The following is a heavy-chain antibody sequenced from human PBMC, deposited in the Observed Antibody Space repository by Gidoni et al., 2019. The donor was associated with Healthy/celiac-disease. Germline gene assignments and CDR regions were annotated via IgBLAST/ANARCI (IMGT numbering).Heavy chain of an antibody. J-gene: IGHJ4*02. CDR1: GFTFSNAW. CDR3: TTDPEGYPIAARQLDY. D-gene: IGHD6-6*01. Sequence: EVQLVESGGGLVKPGGSLRLSCAASGFTFSNAWMSWVCQAPGKGLEWVGRIKSKTDGGTTDYAAPVKGRFTISRDDSKNTLYLQMNSLKTEDTAVYYCTTDPEGYPIAARQLDYWGQGTLVTVSS. V-gene: IGHV3-15*01. CDR2: IKSKTDGGTT.